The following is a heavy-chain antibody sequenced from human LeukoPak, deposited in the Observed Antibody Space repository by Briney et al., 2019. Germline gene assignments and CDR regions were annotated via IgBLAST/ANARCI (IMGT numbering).Heavy chain of an antibody. V-gene: IGHV4-4*07. CDR1: GGSISSYY. CDR2: IYTSGST. D-gene: IGHD2-15*01. Sequence: PSETLSLTCTVSGGSISSYYWSWIRQPAGKGLEWIGRIYTSGSTNYNPSLKSRVTMSVDTSKNQFSLKLSSVTAADTAVYYCARGDIVVVVAATRTAFDYWGQGTLVTVSS. J-gene: IGHJ4*02. CDR3: ARGDIVVVVAATRTAFDY.